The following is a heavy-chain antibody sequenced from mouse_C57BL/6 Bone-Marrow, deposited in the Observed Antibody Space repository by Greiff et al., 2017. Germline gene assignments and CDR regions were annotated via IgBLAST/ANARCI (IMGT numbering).Heavy chain of an antibody. CDR2: IYPGSGST. J-gene: IGHJ3*01. D-gene: IGHD1-1*01. Sequence: QVQLQQPGAELVKPGASVKMSCKASGYTFTSYWISWVKQRPGQGLEWIGDIYPGSGSTNYNEKFKSKATLTVDTSSSTAYMQLTSLTSEDSAVYYCARDYYGTLAYWGQGTLVTVSA. V-gene: IGHV1-55*01. CDR3: ARDYYGTLAY. CDR1: GYTFTSYW.